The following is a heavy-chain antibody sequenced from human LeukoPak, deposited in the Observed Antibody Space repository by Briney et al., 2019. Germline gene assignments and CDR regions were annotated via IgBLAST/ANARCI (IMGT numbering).Heavy chain of an antibody. J-gene: IGHJ3*02. V-gene: IGHV1-2*02. CDR3: ASLAGSYYYGSGSRWYDAFDI. D-gene: IGHD3-10*01. Sequence: GASVKVSCKASGYTFTGYYMHWVRQAPGQGLEWMGWINPNSGGTNYAQKFLGRVTMTRDTSISTAYMELSRLRSDDTAVYYCASLAGSYYYGSGSRWYDAFDIWGQGTMVTVSS. CDR2: INPNSGGT. CDR1: GYTFTGYY.